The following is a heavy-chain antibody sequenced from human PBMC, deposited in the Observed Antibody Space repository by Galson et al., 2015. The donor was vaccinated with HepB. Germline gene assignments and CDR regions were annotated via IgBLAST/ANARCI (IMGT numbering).Heavy chain of an antibody. J-gene: IGHJ6*02. CDR1: GYTFSSYD. V-gene: IGHV1-8*01. CDR3: ARGLISSSGCYCNYYGMHV. CDR2: MNPKSGNT. Sequence: SVKVSCKASGYTFSSYDINWVRQATGQGLEWMGWMNPKSGNTGYAQKFQGRVTMTRNTSRSTAYMELSSLRSEDTAVYYCARGLISSSGCYCNYYGMHVWGQGTTVTVSS. D-gene: IGHD6-19*01.